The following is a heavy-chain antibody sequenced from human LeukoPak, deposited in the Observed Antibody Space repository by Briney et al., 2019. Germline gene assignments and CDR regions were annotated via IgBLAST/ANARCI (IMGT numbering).Heavy chain of an antibody. J-gene: IGHJ4*02. Sequence: GESLKISCKGSGYSFTGKWIAWVRQMPGKGLEWMGIIYPGDSDTKYSPSFQGHITISADKSINTAYLQWSSLKDSDTAIYYCARRRGWDFDSSGYDFDYWGQGTLVTVSS. CDR2: IYPGDSDT. D-gene: IGHD3-22*01. CDR1: GYSFTGKW. V-gene: IGHV5-51*01. CDR3: ARRRGWDFDSSGYDFDY.